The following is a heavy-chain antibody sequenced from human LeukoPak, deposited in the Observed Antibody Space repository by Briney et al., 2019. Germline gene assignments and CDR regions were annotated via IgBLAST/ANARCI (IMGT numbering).Heavy chain of an antibody. V-gene: IGHV3-7*01. CDR1: GFTLSSYW. D-gene: IGHD5-18*01. CDR3: ARDGYTYGYNYYYSMDV. J-gene: IGHJ6*03. CDR2: IKQEGSEK. Sequence: PGGSLRLSCAASGFTLSSYWMSGVREAPGKGGEGVANIKQEGSEKYYVDCVKGRFTISRDNAKNSVYLQMNSLRAEDTAVYYCARDGYTYGYNYYYSMDVWGKGTTVTVSS.